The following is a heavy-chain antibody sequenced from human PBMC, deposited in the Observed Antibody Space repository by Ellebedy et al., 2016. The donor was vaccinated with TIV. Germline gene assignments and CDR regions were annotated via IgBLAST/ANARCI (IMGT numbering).Heavy chain of an antibody. V-gene: IGHV4-61*08. Sequence: SETLSLXXTVSAGSISSGDYYWSWIRQPPGKGLEWIGYIYYSGSTNYNPSLKSRVTISVDTSKNQFSLKLSSVTAADTAVYYCARDRPPGFGELFPFDYWGQGTLVTVSS. D-gene: IGHD3-10*01. CDR2: IYYSGST. J-gene: IGHJ4*02. CDR1: AGSISSGDYY. CDR3: ARDRPPGFGELFPFDY.